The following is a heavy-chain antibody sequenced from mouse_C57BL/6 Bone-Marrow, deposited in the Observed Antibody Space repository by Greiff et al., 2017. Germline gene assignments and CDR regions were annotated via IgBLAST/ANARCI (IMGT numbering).Heavy chain of an antibody. V-gene: IGHV1-26*01. D-gene: IGHD1-1*01. Sequence: EVQLQQSGPELVKPGASVKISCKASGYTFTDYYMNWVKQSHGKSLEWIGDINPNNGGTSYNQKFKGKATLTVDKSSSTAYMELRSLTSEDSAVYYSASRHYYGSSYGFDYWGQGTTLTVSS. CDR3: ASRHYYGSSYGFDY. J-gene: IGHJ2*01. CDR1: GYTFTDYY. CDR2: INPNNGGT.